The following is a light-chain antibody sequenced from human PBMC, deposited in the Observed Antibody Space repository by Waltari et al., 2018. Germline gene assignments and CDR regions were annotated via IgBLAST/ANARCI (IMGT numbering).Light chain of an antibody. V-gene: IGLV2-23*01. Sequence: QSALTQPASVSGSPGQSITISCTGTSSDVGSYNLVSWYQQHPGKAPKPIIYEGSKRPSAVSNRFSGSKSGNTASLTISGLQAEDEADYYCCSYAGSSTYVFGTGTKVTVL. J-gene: IGLJ1*01. CDR3: CSYAGSSTYV. CDR1: SSDVGSYNL. CDR2: EGS.